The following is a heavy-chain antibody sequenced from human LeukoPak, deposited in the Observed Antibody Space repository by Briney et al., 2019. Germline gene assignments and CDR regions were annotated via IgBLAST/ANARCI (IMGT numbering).Heavy chain of an antibody. V-gene: IGHV4-39*01. J-gene: IGHJ5*02. Sequence: SETLSLTCTVSGGSISSSKYSWGWIRQPPGRGLEWIGSIHYSGNTYYNPSLKSRVTISVDTSKNQFSLTLTSVTAADTSVYYCARRRGDGDYRPESWGQGTLVTVSS. CDR2: IHYSGNT. CDR3: ARRRGDGDYRPES. D-gene: IGHD4-17*01. CDR1: GGSISSSKYS.